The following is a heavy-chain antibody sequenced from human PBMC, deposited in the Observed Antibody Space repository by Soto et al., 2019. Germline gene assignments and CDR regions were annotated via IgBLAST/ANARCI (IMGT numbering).Heavy chain of an antibody. CDR1: GFTFSSYA. CDR2: ISYDGSNK. J-gene: IGHJ4*02. CDR3: ARDTATVVLDY. Sequence: GESLKISCAASGFTFSSYAMHWVRQAPGKGLEWVAVISYDGSNKYYADSVKGRFTISRDNSKNTLYLQMNSLRAEDTAVYYCARDTATVVLDYWGQGTLVTVSS. D-gene: IGHD4-17*01. V-gene: IGHV3-30-3*01.